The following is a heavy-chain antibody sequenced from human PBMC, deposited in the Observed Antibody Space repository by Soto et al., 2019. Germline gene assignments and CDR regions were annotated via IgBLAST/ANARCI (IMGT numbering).Heavy chain of an antibody. CDR3: AKDGEYSSSYFDY. V-gene: IGHV3-9*01. CDR1: GFTFDDYA. CDR2: ISWNSGSI. D-gene: IGHD6-6*01. Sequence: GGSLRLSCAASGFTFDDYAMHWVRQAPGKGLEWVSGISWNSGSIGYADSVKGRFTISRDNAKNSLYLQMNSLRAEDTALYYCAKDGEYSSSYFDYWGQGTLVTVSA. J-gene: IGHJ4*02.